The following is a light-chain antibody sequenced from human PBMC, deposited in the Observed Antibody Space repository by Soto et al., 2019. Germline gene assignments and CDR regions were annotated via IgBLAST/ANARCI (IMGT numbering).Light chain of an antibody. V-gene: IGLV1-40*01. Sequence: QSVLTQPPSVSGAPGQRVTISCTGSSSNIGAGYDVHWYWQLPGTAPKLLIDGHSNRPSGVPDRFSASKSGTSASLAITGLQAEDEADYFCTSPTPGSLYVFGTGTKVTVL. CDR3: TSPTPGSLYV. CDR1: SSNIGAGYD. CDR2: GHS. J-gene: IGLJ1*01.